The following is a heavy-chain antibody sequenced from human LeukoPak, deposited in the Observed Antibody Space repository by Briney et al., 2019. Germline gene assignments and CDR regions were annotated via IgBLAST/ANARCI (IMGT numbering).Heavy chain of an antibody. CDR3: ARDWGGWNQAY. Sequence: GASVKVSCKASGYTFTTYAMNWVRQAPGQGLEWLGWISTNTGNPTYAQGFTGRFVFSLDTSVTTAYLQISGLKAEDTAVYYCARDWGGWNQAYWGQGTLVTVSS. CDR2: ISTNTGNP. D-gene: IGHD1-1*01. CDR1: GYTFTTYA. J-gene: IGHJ4*02. V-gene: IGHV7-4-1*02.